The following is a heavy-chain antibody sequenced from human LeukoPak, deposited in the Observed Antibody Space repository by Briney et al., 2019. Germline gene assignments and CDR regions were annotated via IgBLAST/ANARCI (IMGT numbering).Heavy chain of an antibody. J-gene: IGHJ6*03. CDR1: GFSFSDYY. CDR2: ISSSGGTT. D-gene: IGHD1-14*01. CDR3: ARDNYRQPDYYYYMDV. V-gene: IGHV3-11*01. Sequence: GGSLRLSCAASGFSFSDYYMSWIRQAPGKGLEWLSYISSSGGTTYYADSLKGRFSISRDNAKNSLYLQMNSLRVEDTAVYYCARDNYRQPDYYYYMDVWGEGTSVTVSS.